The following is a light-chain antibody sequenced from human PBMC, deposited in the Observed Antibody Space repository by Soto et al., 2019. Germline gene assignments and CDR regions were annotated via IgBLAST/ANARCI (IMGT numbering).Light chain of an antibody. V-gene: IGKV3D-15*01. CDR2: GVS. Sequence: GERATLSCGASQSVSSSYVAWYQQKPGQAPRRLMYGVSTWGTGVTARFSGSGSGTEFTLTISSLQSEDFAIYYCQQYKSWPITFGQGTRLEIK. CDR3: QQYKSWPIT. J-gene: IGKJ5*01. CDR1: QSVSSS.